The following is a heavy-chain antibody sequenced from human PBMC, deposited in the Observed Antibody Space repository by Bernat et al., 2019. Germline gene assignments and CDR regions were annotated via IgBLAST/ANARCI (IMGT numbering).Heavy chain of an antibody. J-gene: IGHJ6*02. CDR3: ARDSSSFRTGMDV. V-gene: IGHV3-21*04. CDR2: ISSSSSYI. CDR1: GFTFSSYS. Sequence: EVQLVESGGGLVKPGGSLRLSCAASGFTFSSYSMNWVRQAPGKGLEWLSSISSSSSYIYYADSVKGRFTISRDNAKNSLYLQMSSLRSEDTAVYYCARDSSSFRTGMDVWGQGTTVTVSS. D-gene: IGHD6-6*01.